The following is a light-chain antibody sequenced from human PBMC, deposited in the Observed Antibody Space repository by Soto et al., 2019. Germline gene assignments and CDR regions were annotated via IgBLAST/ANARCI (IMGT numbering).Light chain of an antibody. Sequence: EIVMTQSPATLSVSPGERATLSCRASQTVRNNLAWYQQKPGQAPRLLIYGASTRATGIPARFSGSGSGTEFTLTISSLQSEDFAVYYCQQYNNWPLTFGGGTTVEIK. CDR2: GAS. V-gene: IGKV3-15*01. CDR3: QQYNNWPLT. J-gene: IGKJ4*01. CDR1: QTVRNN.